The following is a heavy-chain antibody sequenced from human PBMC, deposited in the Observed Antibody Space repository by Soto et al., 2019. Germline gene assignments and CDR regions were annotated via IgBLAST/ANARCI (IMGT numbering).Heavy chain of an antibody. CDR3: AHRLGGFTWNDGYLDN. CDR2: IYWDDDK. V-gene: IGHV2-5*02. D-gene: IGHD1-1*01. CDR1: GFSLTTRPMG. Sequence: QITLKESGPTVVEPTETLTLTCSFSGFSLTTRPMGVGWIRQPPGKALEWLAVIYWDDDKRYNPSLRSRLTITKDTSKKQVVLTMTFMEPRDTATYYCAHRLGGFTWNDGYLDNWGQGTRVTVSS. J-gene: IGHJ4*02.